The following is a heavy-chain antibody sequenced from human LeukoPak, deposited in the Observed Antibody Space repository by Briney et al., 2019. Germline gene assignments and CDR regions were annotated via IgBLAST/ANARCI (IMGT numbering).Heavy chain of an antibody. V-gene: IGHV3-7*01. CDR1: GFTFGSYW. CDR3: ARDYTATGAMDV. D-gene: IGHD2-21*02. CDR2: INQDGSEK. J-gene: IGHJ6*02. Sequence: GGSLRLSCAASGFTFGSYWITWVRQAPGKGLEWVANINQDGSEKCYVDSVKGRFTISRDNAKNSLSLQMNSLRVEDTALYYCARDYTATGAMDVWGQGTTVTVS.